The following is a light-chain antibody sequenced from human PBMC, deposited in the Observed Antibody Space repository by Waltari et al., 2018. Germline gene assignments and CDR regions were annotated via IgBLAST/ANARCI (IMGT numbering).Light chain of an antibody. CDR2: KDT. V-gene: IGLV3-27*01. CDR1: VLTEKY. Sequence: SYELTQPSSVSVSPGQTARITCSGDVLTEKYVRWVQQKPGQAPVLVIFKDTERPSGISERFSGSSSGTTVTLTIRGAQVEDEGDYYCYAAADNNRVFGGGTKLTVL. J-gene: IGLJ3*02. CDR3: YAAADNNRV.